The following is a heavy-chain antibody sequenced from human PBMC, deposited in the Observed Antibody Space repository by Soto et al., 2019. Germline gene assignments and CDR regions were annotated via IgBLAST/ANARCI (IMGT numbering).Heavy chain of an antibody. D-gene: IGHD3-10*01. J-gene: IGHJ4*02. Sequence: EVQLVESGGGLVKPGGSLRLSCVVSGLIFRDAWVNWVRQAPGKGLEWVGGIRGTTKGGTTDYAAVVKGRFTISRDDSKNTVYLQSNSLEIEDTAIYHCTTDLKWSGGDYWGQGTLVSVSS. V-gene: IGHV3-15*07. CDR3: TTDLKWSGGDY. CDR1: GLIFRDAW. CDR2: IRGTTKGGTT.